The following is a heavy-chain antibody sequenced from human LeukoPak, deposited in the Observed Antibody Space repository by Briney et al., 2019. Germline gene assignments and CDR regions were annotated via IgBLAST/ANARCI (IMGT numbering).Heavy chain of an antibody. CDR3: AKDQQSASQYSSSWYYMDV. Sequence: GGSPRLSCAASGFTFSSYAMSWVRQAPGKGLEWVSAISGSGGSTYYADSVKGRFTISRDNSKNTLYLQMNSLRAEDTAVYYCAKDQQSASQYSSSWYYMDVWGKGTTVTVSS. D-gene: IGHD6-13*01. V-gene: IGHV3-23*01. CDR2: ISGSGGST. J-gene: IGHJ6*03. CDR1: GFTFSSYA.